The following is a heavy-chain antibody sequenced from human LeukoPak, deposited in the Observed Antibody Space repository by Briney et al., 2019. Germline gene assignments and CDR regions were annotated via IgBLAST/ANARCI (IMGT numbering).Heavy chain of an antibody. D-gene: IGHD4-17*01. CDR2: IYYSGST. CDR1: GGSISSYY. V-gene: IGHV4-59*01. CDR3: AGDYGSDNS. J-gene: IGHJ4*02. Sequence: PSGTLSLTCTVSGGSISSYYWSWIRQPPGKGLEWIGYIYYSGSTNYNPSLKSRVTMSLDTSKNQFSLKLTAVTAADTAVYYCAGDYGSDNSWGQGTLVTVSS.